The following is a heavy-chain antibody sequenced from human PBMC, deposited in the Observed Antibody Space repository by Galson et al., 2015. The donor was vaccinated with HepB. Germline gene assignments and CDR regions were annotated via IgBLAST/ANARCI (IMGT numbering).Heavy chain of an antibody. D-gene: IGHD3-3*01. CDR1: GFTFSSYW. J-gene: IGHJ4*02. Sequence: SLRLSCAASGFTFSSYWMHWVRQAPGKGLVWVSRINSVGSSTNYADSVKSRFAISRDNGKNTLYLQMNSLRAEDTGIYYCARDMGWSDYWGQGTLVTVSS. V-gene: IGHV3-74*01. CDR3: ARDMGWSDY. CDR2: INSVGSST.